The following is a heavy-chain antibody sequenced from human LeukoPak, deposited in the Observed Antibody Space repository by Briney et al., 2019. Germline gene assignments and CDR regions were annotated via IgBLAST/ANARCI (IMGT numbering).Heavy chain of an antibody. J-gene: IGHJ4*01. V-gene: IGHV4-39*07. Sequence: PSETLSLTCTVSGGSIRSSSYYWGWIRQPPGKGLEWIGSVYSSGRTYYNPSLTSRVTVSADTSENQFSLKLSSVTAADTAVYYCTREIGGTTVHYWGHGMLVTVSS. CDR2: VYSSGRT. CDR3: TREIGGTTVHY. D-gene: IGHD1-7*01. CDR1: GGSIRSSSYY.